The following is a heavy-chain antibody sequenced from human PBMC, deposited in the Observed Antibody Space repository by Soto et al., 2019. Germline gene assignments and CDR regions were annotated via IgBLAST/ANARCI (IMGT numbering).Heavy chain of an antibody. D-gene: IGHD4-17*01. Sequence: EVQLVESGGGLVQPGGSLRLSCAASAFSVSSNYMSWVRQAPGKGLEWVSVIYSGGSTYYADFVKDRFTISRDNSKNTLYLQMNNRRAEDTAVYYCARDNTAYYYMDVWGKGTTVTVSS. V-gene: IGHV3-66*01. CDR2: IYSGGST. CDR1: AFSVSSNY. CDR3: ARDNTAYYYMDV. J-gene: IGHJ6*03.